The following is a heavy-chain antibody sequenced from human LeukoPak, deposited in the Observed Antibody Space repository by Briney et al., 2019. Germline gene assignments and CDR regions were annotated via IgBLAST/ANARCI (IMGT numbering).Heavy chain of an antibody. J-gene: IGHJ6*02. CDR2: ISSGNSYI. V-gene: IGHV3-21*01. D-gene: IGHD3-10*01. CDR1: GFTFSSYS. Sequence: PGGSLRLSCAASGFTFSSYSMNWVRQAPGKGLEWVSSISSGNSYISYADSVKGRFTISRDNAKNSLYLQMNSLRAEDTAVYYCARDMVPLGFGESTYYYYGMDVWGQGTTVTVSS. CDR3: ARDMVPLGFGESTYYYYGMDV.